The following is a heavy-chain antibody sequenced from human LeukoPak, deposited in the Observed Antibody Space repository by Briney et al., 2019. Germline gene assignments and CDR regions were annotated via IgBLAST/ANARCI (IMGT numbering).Heavy chain of an antibody. CDR2: ISYDGINK. D-gene: IGHD3-22*01. CDR1: GFTFSSYG. V-gene: IGHV3-30*18. Sequence: GGSLRLSCPASGFTFSSYGMHWVRQAPRKGLDWVAVISYDGINKYYADSVKGRFTISRDNSKNTLYLQMNSLRAEDTAVYYCAKDREYYYDSSGYYYYYYGMDVWGQGTTVTVSS. CDR3: AKDREYYYDSSGYYYYYYGMDV. J-gene: IGHJ6*02.